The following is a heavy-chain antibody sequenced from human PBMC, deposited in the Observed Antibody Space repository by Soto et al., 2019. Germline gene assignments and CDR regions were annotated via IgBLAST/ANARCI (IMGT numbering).Heavy chain of an antibody. CDR1: GYTFISYG. Sequence: ASVKVFCKSSGYTFISYGMSWVRQAPGQVLEWMGWINAGNGNTEYSQKFQVRVTMTRDTSASTAYMELRSLRSEDTAVYYCARAQRARGSYGHYGMDVWGQGTMVTVSS. D-gene: IGHD4-17*01. CDR3: ARAQRARGSYGHYGMDV. CDR2: INAGNGNT. V-gene: IGHV1-18*04. J-gene: IGHJ6*02.